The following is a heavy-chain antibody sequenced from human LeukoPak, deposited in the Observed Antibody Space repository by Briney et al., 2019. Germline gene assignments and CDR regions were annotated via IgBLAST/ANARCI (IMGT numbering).Heavy chain of an antibody. CDR1: GFTFSTSW. Sequence: GGSLRLSCAASGFTFSTSWMDWVRQAPGKGLEWVANIKQDGSETYYVDSAKGRFTISSDNAKNSLYLQVDSLRVDDTAIYYCAKSLDYWGQGTLVTVSS. J-gene: IGHJ4*02. CDR2: IKQDGSET. V-gene: IGHV3-7*01. CDR3: AKSLDY.